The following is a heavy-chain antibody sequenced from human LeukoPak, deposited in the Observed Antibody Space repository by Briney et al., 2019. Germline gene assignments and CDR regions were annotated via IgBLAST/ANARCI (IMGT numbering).Heavy chain of an antibody. Sequence: GGSLRLSCAVSGFTVSNNYMSWVRQAPGKGLEWVSVISGGGNTYDADSVKGRFTISRDNSKNTLYLQMNSLRAEDTAVYYCAREWSQFGELPDYWGQGTLVTVSS. J-gene: IGHJ4*02. CDR2: ISGGGNT. CDR1: GFTVSNNY. CDR3: AREWSQFGELPDY. D-gene: IGHD3-10*01. V-gene: IGHV3-53*01.